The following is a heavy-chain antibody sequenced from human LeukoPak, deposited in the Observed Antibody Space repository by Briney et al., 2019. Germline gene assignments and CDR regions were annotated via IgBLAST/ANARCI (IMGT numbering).Heavy chain of an antibody. V-gene: IGHV3-30-3*01. D-gene: IGHD6-6*01. CDR1: GFTFSSYA. CDR3: ARDREQLYYFDY. CDR2: ISYDGSNK. J-gene: IGHJ4*02. Sequence: SLRLSCAASGFTFSSYAMHWVRQAPAKGLEWVAVISYDGSNKYYADSVKGRFTISRDNSKNTLYLQMNSLRAEDTAVYYCARDREQLYYFDYWGQGTLVTVSS.